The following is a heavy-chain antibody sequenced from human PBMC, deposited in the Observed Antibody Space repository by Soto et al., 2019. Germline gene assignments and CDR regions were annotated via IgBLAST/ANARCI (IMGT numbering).Heavy chain of an antibody. Sequence: PGGSLRLSCAASGFNFSSCAMGWVRQAPGKGLEWVSDIIDSGASTYYADSVKGRFTISRDNSKSTLYLQMNSLRAEDTALYYCAKGRSYYYYYGVDVWVQGTTVTVSS. J-gene: IGHJ6*02. CDR1: GFNFSSCA. CDR2: IIDSGAST. V-gene: IGHV3-23*01. CDR3: AKGRSYYYYYGVDV.